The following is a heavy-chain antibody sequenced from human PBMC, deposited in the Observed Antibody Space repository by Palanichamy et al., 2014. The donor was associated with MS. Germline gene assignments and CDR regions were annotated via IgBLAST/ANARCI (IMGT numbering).Heavy chain of an antibody. CDR1: GFTFTSYA. J-gene: IGHJ4*02. V-gene: IGHV3-23*01. CDR3: AKNLARHEFGDYLEY. CDR2: ISGSSGST. D-gene: IGHD3-10*01. Sequence: EVQLLESGGGLVQPGGSLRLSCAASGFTFTSYAMIWARQAPGKGLEWVSTISGSSGSTFYADSVKGRFTISRDNSKNTLYLQMNSLRAEDTAVYYCAKNLARHEFGDYLEYWGQRTLVTVSS.